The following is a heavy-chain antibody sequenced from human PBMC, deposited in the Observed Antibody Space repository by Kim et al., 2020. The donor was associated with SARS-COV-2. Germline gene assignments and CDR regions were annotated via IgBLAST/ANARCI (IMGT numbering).Heavy chain of an antibody. CDR1: GGSISSGGYY. CDR3: ARDLSRRGWFDP. V-gene: IGHV4-31*03. J-gene: IGHJ5*02. CDR2: IYYSGST. Sequence: SETLSLTCTVSGGSISSGGYYWSWIRQHPGKGLEWIGYIYYSGSTYYNPSLKSRVTISVDTSKNQFSLKLSSVTAADTAVYYCARDLSRRGWFDPWGQGTLVTVSS. D-gene: IGHD2-2*01.